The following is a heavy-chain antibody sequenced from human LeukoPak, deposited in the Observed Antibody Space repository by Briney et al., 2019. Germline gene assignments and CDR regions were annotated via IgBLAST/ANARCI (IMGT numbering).Heavy chain of an antibody. V-gene: IGHV1-8*01. J-gene: IGHJ4*02. Sequence: ASVTVSFKSSRYTFTSYNINWVREAPGQGLEWMGWMNPKSGRTDFAQKFQGRLTMTRDTSISTAYMELSTLRSEHTGVCYCVRLSLTQDYFSIGGYSYPGGWGEGTPVSVSS. D-gene: IGHD2-21*02. CDR3: VRLSLTQDYFSIGGYSYPGG. CDR2: MNPKSGRT. CDR1: RYTFTSYN.